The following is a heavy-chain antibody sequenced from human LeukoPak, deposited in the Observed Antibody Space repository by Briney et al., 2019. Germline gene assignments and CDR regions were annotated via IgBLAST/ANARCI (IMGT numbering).Heavy chain of an antibody. V-gene: IGHV4-34*01. J-gene: IGHJ3*02. CDR1: GGSFSGYY. CDR2: INHSGST. Sequence: KTSDTLSLTCAVYGGSFSGYYWSWIRQPTGRRVEWIGEINHSGSTNYNPSLKSRVTISVDTSKNQFSLKLSSVTAADTAVYYCARGGDSSGYYLLDAFDIWGQGTMVTVSS. CDR3: ARGGDSSGYYLLDAFDI. D-gene: IGHD3-22*01.